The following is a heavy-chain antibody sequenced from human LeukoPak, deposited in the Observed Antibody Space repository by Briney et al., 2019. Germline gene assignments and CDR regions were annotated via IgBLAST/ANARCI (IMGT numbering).Heavy chain of an antibody. CDR3: ARGSTSVL. Sequence: SETLSLTCTVSGGSISRNYWNWIRQPPGKGLEWIGNIYYSETTNYNPSLKSRDSISVDTSKDLLSLKLSSVTAADTAVYYCARGSTSVLWGRGTLVTVSS. CDR2: IYYSETT. D-gene: IGHD2/OR15-2a*01. V-gene: IGHV4-59*01. CDR1: GGSISRNY. J-gene: IGHJ2*01.